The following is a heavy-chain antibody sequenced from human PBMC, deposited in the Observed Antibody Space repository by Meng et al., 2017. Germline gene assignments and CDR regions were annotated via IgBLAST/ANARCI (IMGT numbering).Heavy chain of an antibody. J-gene: IGHJ5*02. Sequence: QVLMVQSGGEGKKPGAAGKVSCKASGYTFNSYDINWVRQATGQGLEWMGWMNPNSGKTGYAQKFQGRVTMTRNTSISTAYMELSSLRSEDTAVYYCARQYSSSWYWFDPWGQGTLVTVSS. CDR2: MNPNSGKT. CDR1: GYTFNSYD. CDR3: ARQYSSSWYWFDP. D-gene: IGHD6-13*01. V-gene: IGHV1-8*01.